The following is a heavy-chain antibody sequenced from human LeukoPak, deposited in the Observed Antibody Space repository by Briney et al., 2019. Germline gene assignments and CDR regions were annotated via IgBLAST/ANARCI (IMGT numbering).Heavy chain of an antibody. CDR2: ISPNSGDT. V-gene: IGHV1-2*02. CDR1: GYTFTGHY. CDR3: ARGAYGGNADAVDI. Sequence: EASVKVSCKASGYTFTGHYVHWLRQAPGHGLEWMGWISPNSGDTHYVQSFQGRVTMASDTSISTAYMEMTRLTSDDTAVYYCARGAYGGNADAVDIWGQGTLVTVSS. J-gene: IGHJ3*02. D-gene: IGHD4-23*01.